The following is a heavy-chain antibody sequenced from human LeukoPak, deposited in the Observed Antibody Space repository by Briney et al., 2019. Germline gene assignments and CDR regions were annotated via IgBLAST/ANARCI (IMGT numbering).Heavy chain of an antibody. Sequence: SETLSLTCTVSGGSVSSGSYYWSWIRQPPGKGLEWIGYIYYSGSTNYNPSLKSRVTISVDTSKNQFSLKLSSVTAADTAVYYCARDGWGNYYGSGSPRYFDYWGQGTLVTVSS. D-gene: IGHD3-10*01. CDR1: GGSVSSGSYY. J-gene: IGHJ4*02. V-gene: IGHV4-61*01. CDR2: IYYSGST. CDR3: ARDGWGNYYGSGSPRYFDY.